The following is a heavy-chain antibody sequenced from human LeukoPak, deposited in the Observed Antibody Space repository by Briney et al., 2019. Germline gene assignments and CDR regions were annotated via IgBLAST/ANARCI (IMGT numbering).Heavy chain of an antibody. CDR1: GYTLTELS. Sequence: GASVKVSCKVSGYTLTELSMHWVRQAPGKGLEGMGGFDPEDGETIYAQKFQGRVTMTEAPSTDTAYMELTSLRSEDTAVCYCATISGSYYASSNYWGQGTLVTVSS. CDR2: FDPEDGET. CDR3: ATISGSYYASSNY. V-gene: IGHV1-24*01. J-gene: IGHJ4*02. D-gene: IGHD1-26*01.